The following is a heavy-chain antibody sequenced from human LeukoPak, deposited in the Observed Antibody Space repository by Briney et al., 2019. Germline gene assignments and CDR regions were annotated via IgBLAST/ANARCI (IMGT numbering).Heavy chain of an antibody. CDR3: ARVGPYDFWSGYAYGMDV. CDR1: GFTFSSYS. CDR2: ISSSSSYI. D-gene: IGHD3-3*01. V-gene: IGHV3-21*01. J-gene: IGHJ6*02. Sequence: GGSLRLSCAASGFTFSSYSMNWVRQAPGKGLEWVSSISSSSSYIYYADSVKGQFTISRDNAKNSLYLQMNSLRAEDTAVYYCARVGPYDFWSGYAYGMDVWGQGTTVTVSS.